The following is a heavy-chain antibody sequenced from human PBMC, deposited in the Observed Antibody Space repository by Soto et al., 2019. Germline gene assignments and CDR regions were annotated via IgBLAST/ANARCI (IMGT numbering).Heavy chain of an antibody. CDR3: ARVGITIFGGWEYYFDY. CDR2: IYYSGST. D-gene: IGHD3-3*01. CDR1: GGSISSGDYY. Sequence: PSETLSLTCTVSGGSISSGDYYWSWIRQPPGKGLEWIGYIYYSGSTYYNPSLKSRVTISVDTSKNQFSLKLSSVTAADTAVYYCARVGITIFGGWEYYFDYWGQGTLVTVSS. V-gene: IGHV4-30-4*01. J-gene: IGHJ4*02.